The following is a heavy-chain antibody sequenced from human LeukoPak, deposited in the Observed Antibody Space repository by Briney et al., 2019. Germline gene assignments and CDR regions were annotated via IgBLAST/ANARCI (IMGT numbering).Heavy chain of an antibody. D-gene: IGHD4-17*01. J-gene: IGHJ4*02. CDR1: GFTFGSYW. Sequence: GGSLRLSCEASGFTFGSYWMHWVRQAPGKGLEWVSFISGSAATIYYADSVQGRFTISRDNARNSLYLQMNSLRAEDTAVYYCARMTTVTHYWGQGTLVTVSS. V-gene: IGHV3-48*04. CDR2: ISGSAATI. CDR3: ARMTTVTHY.